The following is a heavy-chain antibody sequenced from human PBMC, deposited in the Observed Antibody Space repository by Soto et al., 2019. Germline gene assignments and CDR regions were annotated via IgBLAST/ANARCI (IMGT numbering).Heavy chain of an antibody. CDR1: GGSISSSSYY. J-gene: IGHJ4*02. CDR2: IYYSGST. Sequence: PSETLSLTCTVSGGSISSSSYYWGWIRQPPGKGLEWIGSIYYSGSTYYNPSLKSRVTISVDTSKDQFSLKLSSVTAADTAVYYCARTPLPPMVRGVILVYFDYWGQGTLVTVSS. D-gene: IGHD3-10*01. V-gene: IGHV4-39*01. CDR3: ARTPLPPMVRGVILVYFDY.